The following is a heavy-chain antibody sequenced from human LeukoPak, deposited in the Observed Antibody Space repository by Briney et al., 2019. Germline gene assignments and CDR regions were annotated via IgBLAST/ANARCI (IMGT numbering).Heavy chain of an antibody. CDR2: INHSGST. V-gene: IGHV4-34*01. CDR3: VRDHVSPGLSNWFDP. D-gene: IGHD3-16*01. CDR1: GGSFSGYY. Sequence: PSETLSLTCVVYGGSFSGYYWSWIRQSPGKGLEWIGEINHSGSTNYNPSLKSRVTISVDTSKNQFSLKVTSVTASDTAMYYCVRDHVSPGLSNWFDPWGQGTLVTVSS. J-gene: IGHJ5*02.